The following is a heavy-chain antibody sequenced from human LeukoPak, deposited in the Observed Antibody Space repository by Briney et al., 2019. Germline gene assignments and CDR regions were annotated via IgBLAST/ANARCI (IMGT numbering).Heavy chain of an antibody. D-gene: IGHD3-9*01. CDR3: AREERTYYDILTKPSEY. CDR2: ISSSGSTI. Sequence: PGGSLRLSCAASGFTFSDYYMSWIRQAPGKGLEWVSYISSSGSTIYYADSVKGRSTISRDNAKNSLYLQMNSLRAEDTAVYYCAREERTYYDILTKPSEYWGQGTLVTVSS. J-gene: IGHJ4*02. V-gene: IGHV3-11*04. CDR1: GFTFSDYY.